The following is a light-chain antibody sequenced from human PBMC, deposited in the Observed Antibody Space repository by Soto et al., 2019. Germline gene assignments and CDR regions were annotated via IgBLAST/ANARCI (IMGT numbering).Light chain of an antibody. CDR1: QDISNY. J-gene: IGKJ5*01. CDR2: DAS. CDR3: QQYDNLVSIT. Sequence: TQSPSSLSASVGDRVTITCQASQDISNYLNWYQQKPGKAPKLLIYDASNLETGVPSRFSGSGSGTDFTFTISSLQPEDIATYYCQQYDNLVSITFGQGTRLEIK. V-gene: IGKV1-33*01.